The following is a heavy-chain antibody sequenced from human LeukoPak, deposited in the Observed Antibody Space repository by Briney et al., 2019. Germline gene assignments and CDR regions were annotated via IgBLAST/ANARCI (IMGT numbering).Heavy chain of an antibody. V-gene: IGHV4-34*01. J-gene: IGHJ6*02. CDR2: INHSGST. CDR1: GGSFSGYY. CDR3: ASWPYCSSTSCYATYYYYGMDV. Sequence: SETLSLTCAAYGGSFSGYYWSWIRQPPGKGLEWIGEINHSGSTNYNPSLKSRVTISVDTSKNQFSLKLSSVTAADTAVYYCASWPYCSSTSCYATYYYYGMDVWGQGTTVTVSS. D-gene: IGHD2-2*01.